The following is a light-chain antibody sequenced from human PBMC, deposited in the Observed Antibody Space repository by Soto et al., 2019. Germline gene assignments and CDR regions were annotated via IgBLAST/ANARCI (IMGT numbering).Light chain of an antibody. CDR3: GAWDDSLNGWV. V-gene: IGLV1-36*01. CDR1: SSNIGSNY. Sequence: QSVLTQPPSASGTPGQRVTISCSGSSSNIGSNYVYWYQQLPGEAPKLFIYYDDLLASGVSDRFSGSKSGTSASLAISGLQSEDEADYYCGAWDDSLNGWVFGGGTKLTVL. CDR2: YDD. J-gene: IGLJ3*02.